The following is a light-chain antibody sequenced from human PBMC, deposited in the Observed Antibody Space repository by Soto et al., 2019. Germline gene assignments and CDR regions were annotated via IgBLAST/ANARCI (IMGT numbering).Light chain of an antibody. J-gene: IGKJ2*01. CDR1: QSISSW. V-gene: IGKV1-5*03. CDR2: KAS. CDR3: QQYNSNPYT. Sequence: DIQMTQSPSTLSASVGDRVTITCRASQSISSWLAWYPQKPGKAPKLLIYKASSLESGVPSRFSGSESGTDFTLTISRQQPDDFATYYCQQYNSNPYTFGQGTKLEIK.